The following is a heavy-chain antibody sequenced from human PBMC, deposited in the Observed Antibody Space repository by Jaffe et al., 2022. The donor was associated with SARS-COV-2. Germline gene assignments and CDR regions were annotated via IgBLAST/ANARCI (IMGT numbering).Heavy chain of an antibody. D-gene: IGHD3-10*01. J-gene: IGHJ6*02. Sequence: QVQLVESGGGVVQPGRSLRLSCAASGFTFSSYGMHWVRQAPGKGLEWVAVIWYDGSNKYYADSVKGRFTISRDNSKNTLYLQMNSLRAEDTAVYYCARDLMVRGTSGGDYGMDVWGQGTTVTVSS. CDR2: IWYDGSNK. CDR1: GFTFSSYG. V-gene: IGHV3-33*01. CDR3: ARDLMVRGTSGGDYGMDV.